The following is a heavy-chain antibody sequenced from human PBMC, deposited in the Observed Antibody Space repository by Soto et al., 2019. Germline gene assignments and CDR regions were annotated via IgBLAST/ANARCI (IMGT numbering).Heavy chain of an antibody. J-gene: IGHJ6*02. D-gene: IGHD4-17*01. V-gene: IGHV4-31*03. Sequence: QVQLQESGPGLVKPSQTLSLTCTVSGGSISSGGYYWSWIRQHPGKGLEWIGYIYYSGSTYYNPSLKSRVTISGDTSKNQFSLKLSSVTAADTAVYYCARDRTVTTNGYYYYYGMDVWGQGTTVTVSS. CDR1: GGSISSGGYY. CDR2: IYYSGST. CDR3: ARDRTVTTNGYYYYYGMDV.